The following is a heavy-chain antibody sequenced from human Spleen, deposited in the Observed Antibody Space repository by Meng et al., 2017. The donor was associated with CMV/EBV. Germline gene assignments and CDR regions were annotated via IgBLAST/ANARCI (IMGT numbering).Heavy chain of an antibody. V-gene: IGHV3-30*02. CDR2: IKYDGSSI. CDR1: AFTFSMYG. CDR3: VKDTLAGVWQYYGMDV. J-gene: IGHJ6*02. Sequence: GESLKISCAASAFTFSMYGMHWVRQAPGKGLEWVAFIKYDGSSIYYVDSVKGRFTISRDNSKNTMYLQMNSLGPEDTAVYYCVKDTLAGVWQYYGMDVWGQGTTVTVSS. D-gene: IGHD2-8*01.